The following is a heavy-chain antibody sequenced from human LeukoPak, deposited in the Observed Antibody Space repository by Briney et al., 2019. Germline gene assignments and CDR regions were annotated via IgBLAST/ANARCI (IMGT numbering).Heavy chain of an antibody. D-gene: IGHD6-19*01. Sequence: GASVKVSCKASGYTFTSYGISWVRQAPGQGLEWMGWISAYNGNTNYAQKLQGRVTMTTDTSTSTAYMELSRLRSDDTAVYYCARIRARRSGWYWFDPWGQGTLVTVSS. J-gene: IGHJ5*02. V-gene: IGHV1-18*01. CDR1: GYTFTSYG. CDR3: ARIRARRSGWYWFDP. CDR2: ISAYNGNT.